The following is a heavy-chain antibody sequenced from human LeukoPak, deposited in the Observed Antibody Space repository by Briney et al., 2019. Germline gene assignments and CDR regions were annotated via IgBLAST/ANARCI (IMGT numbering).Heavy chain of an antibody. J-gene: IGHJ5*02. Sequence: PSETLSLTCTVSGGSVSNYYWNWIRQPPGKGLEWIGYIYYSGSTNYNPSLKSRVTMSVDTSKNQFSLKLSSVTAADTAVYYCAREASSILWSWGQGTLVTVSS. CDR1: GGSVSNYY. D-gene: IGHD2-21*01. V-gene: IGHV4-59*02. CDR2: IYYSGST. CDR3: AREASSILWS.